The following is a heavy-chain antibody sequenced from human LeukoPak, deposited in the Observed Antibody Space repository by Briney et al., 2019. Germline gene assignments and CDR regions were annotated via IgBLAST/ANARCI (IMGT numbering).Heavy chain of an antibody. D-gene: IGHD2-15*01. J-gene: IGHJ6*02. CDR2: IDLDGSYT. CDR3: ARVCRTYYYYGMDV. CDR1: GFSFNRFA. Sequence: PGGSLRLSCGASGFSFNRFAMTWVRQAPGRGVEWVSTIDLDGSYTYYAVSLQGRFAVSRDNCKNTLDLQMNSLRADDTAVYYCARVCRTYYYYGMDVWGQGTTVTVSS. V-gene: IGHV3-23*01.